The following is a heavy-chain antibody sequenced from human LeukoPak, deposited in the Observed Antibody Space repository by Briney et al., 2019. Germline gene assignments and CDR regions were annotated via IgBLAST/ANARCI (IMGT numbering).Heavy chain of an antibody. CDR3: AKRSQACIPHPGGDAFDI. Sequence: SETLSLTCTVSVGSISSYYWSWVWQPPGKGLEWIGYIYYSGSTNYNPSLKSRVTISVDTSKNQFSLKLSSVTAADTSMYYCAKRSQACIPHPGGDAFDIWGQGTMVTVSS. CDR1: VGSISSYY. D-gene: IGHD2-21*01. V-gene: IGHV4-59*01. J-gene: IGHJ3*02. CDR2: IYYSGST.